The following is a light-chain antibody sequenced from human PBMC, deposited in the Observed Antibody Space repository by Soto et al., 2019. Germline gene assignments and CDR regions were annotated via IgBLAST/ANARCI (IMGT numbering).Light chain of an antibody. CDR3: QQSYSTTWT. CDR1: QSLSSW. CDR2: DAS. J-gene: IGKJ1*01. Sequence: DIQMTQSPSTLSASVGDSVTITCRASQSLSSWLAWYQQKPGKAPKLLIYDASRLPSGVPSRFSGGGSGTEFTLTISSLQPEDFANYPCQQSYSTTWTFGQGTKV. V-gene: IGKV1-5*01.